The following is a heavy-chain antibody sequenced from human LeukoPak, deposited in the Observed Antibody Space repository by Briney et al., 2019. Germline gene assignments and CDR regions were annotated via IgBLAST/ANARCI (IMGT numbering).Heavy chain of an antibody. J-gene: IGHJ6*02. Sequence: SETLSLTCSVTGGSISNYYWRSIRQSAGKELEWIGRFYPSWNTMYNPSLTSRFTMSVDTSQNQFSLNLNSVTAADTAVYYCVRAGTYGVRAVISPDVWGQGTTVTVSS. D-gene: IGHD3-10*01. V-gene: IGHV4-4*07. CDR1: GGSISNYY. CDR3: VRAGTYGVRAVISPDV. CDR2: FYPSWNT.